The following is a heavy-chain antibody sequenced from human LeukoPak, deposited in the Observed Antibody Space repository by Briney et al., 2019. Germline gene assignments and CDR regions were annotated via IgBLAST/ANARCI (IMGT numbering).Heavy chain of an antibody. CDR3: AAQYSGYVRLDY. J-gene: IGHJ4*02. CDR2: ISHSGST. V-gene: IGHV4-34*01. D-gene: IGHD5-12*01. Sequence: SETLSLTCAVYGGSFSGYYWSWIRQPPGKGLEWIREISHSGSTNYNPSLKSRVTISVDTSKNQFSLKLSSVTAADTAVYYCAAQYSGYVRLDYWGQGTLVTVSS. CDR1: GGSFSGYY.